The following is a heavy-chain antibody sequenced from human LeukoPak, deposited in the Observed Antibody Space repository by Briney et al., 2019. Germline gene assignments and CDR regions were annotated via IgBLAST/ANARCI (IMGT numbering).Heavy chain of an antibody. CDR2: INTNTGNP. CDR3: ARDNWSHGDFSEYYFDY. D-gene: IGHD4-17*01. Sequence: ASVKVSCQASGYTFTSYAMNWVRQAPGQGLEWMGWINTNTGNPTYAQGFTGRFVFSLDTSVSTAYLQISSLKAEDTAVYYCARDNWSHGDFSEYYFDYWGQGTLVTVSS. J-gene: IGHJ4*02. CDR1: GYTFTSYA. V-gene: IGHV7-4-1*02.